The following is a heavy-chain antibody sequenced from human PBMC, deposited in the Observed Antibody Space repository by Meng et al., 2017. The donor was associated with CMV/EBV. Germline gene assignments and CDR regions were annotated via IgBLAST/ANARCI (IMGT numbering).Heavy chain of an antibody. Sequence: VFGGSNSSRDRSGRGRERPGEGLGSTSKSYHSWSTNHNPRLKSRATISVAKSKNQFTLKLTSVTAADTGVCHCASVTVGSGGPHFDYWGQGTLVTVSS. CDR1: GGSNSSRDR. V-gene: IGHV4-4*02. CDR2: SYHSWST. J-gene: IGHJ4*02. D-gene: IGHD2-15*01. CDR3: ASVTVGSGGPHFDY.